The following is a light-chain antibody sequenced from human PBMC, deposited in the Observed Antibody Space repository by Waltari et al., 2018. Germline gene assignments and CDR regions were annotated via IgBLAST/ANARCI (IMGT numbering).Light chain of an antibody. CDR1: QSVNWY. CDR2: DTS. V-gene: IGKV3-11*01. J-gene: IGKJ4*01. Sequence: EIVLTQSPATLSLSPGERATLSCRASQSVNWYLAWYQQRPGQTPRLLIFDTSNRATGIPAMCSGSGSETDFTLTISSLEPDDSAVYYCQQRRNWPLTFGGGTKVEIK. CDR3: QQRRNWPLT.